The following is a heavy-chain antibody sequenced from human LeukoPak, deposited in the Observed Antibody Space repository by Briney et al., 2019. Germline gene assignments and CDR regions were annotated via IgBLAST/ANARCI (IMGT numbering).Heavy chain of an antibody. J-gene: IGHJ4*02. CDR1: GFTFTSCW. V-gene: IGHV3-7*01. Sequence: PGGSLRLSCAASGFTFTSCWMSWVRQTPGKGLEWVASIKQDGGEKFYAGSVKGRFTISRDNAKSSLYLQLNSLRAEDTAVYYCARVPGVTRYFDYWGQGILVTVSS. CDR3: ARVPGVTRYFDY. D-gene: IGHD4-23*01. CDR2: IKQDGGEK.